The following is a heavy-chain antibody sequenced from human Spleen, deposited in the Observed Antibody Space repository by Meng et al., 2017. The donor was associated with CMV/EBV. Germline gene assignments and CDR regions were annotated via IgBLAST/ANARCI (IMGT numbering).Heavy chain of an antibody. CDR1: GDTFSSDT. J-gene: IGHJ6*02. CDR2: IIPIVGVG. V-gene: IGHV1-69*02. D-gene: IGHD1-1*01. Sequence: SVKVSCKASGDTFSSDTMSWVRQAPGQGFEWMGRIIPIVGVGNYAQKFRDRLTITADKSTSTVYMELSSLRSEDTAVYYCARQTKSFAAPDVWGQGTTVTVLL. CDR3: ARQTKSFAAPDV.